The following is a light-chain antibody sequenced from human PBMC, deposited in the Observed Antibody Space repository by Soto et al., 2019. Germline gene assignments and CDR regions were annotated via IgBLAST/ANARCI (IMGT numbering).Light chain of an antibody. Sequence: QSVLTQPASVSGSPGQSITISCTGTSSDVRSYNLVSWYQQHPGKAPKIMIYEGSKRPSGVSNRFSGSKSGNTASLTISGLQADDEADYYCCSYAGSSTSVVFGGGTKLTVL. CDR1: SSDVRSYNL. J-gene: IGLJ2*01. CDR2: EGS. V-gene: IGLV2-23*01. CDR3: CSYAGSSTSVV.